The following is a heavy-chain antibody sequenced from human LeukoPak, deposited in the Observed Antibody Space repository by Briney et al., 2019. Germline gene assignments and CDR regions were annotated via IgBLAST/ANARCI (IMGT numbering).Heavy chain of an antibody. V-gene: IGHV3-30*18. CDR1: GFTFSSYG. J-gene: IGHJ4*02. CDR3: AKEENSYRYQYDY. Sequence: PGRSLRLSCAASGFTFSSYGMHWVRQAPGKGLEWVAVISYDGSNKYYADSVKGRFTISRDNSKNTLYLQMNSLRAEDTAVYYCAKEENSYRYQYDYWGQGTLVTVSS. D-gene: IGHD5-18*01. CDR2: ISYDGSNK.